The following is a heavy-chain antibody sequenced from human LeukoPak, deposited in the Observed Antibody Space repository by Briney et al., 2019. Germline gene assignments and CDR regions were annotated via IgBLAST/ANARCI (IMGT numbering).Heavy chain of an antibody. CDR2: ISAYNGNT. J-gene: IGHJ5*02. D-gene: IGHD1-26*01. CDR1: GYTVTSYG. Sequence: ASVKVSCKASGYTVTSYGISWVRQARGQGREWMGWISAYNGNTNYAQKLQGRVTMTTDTSTSTAYMELRSLRSDDTAVYYCARGGSGSYYSWFDPWGQGTLVTVSS. V-gene: IGHV1-18*01. CDR3: ARGGSGSYYSWFDP.